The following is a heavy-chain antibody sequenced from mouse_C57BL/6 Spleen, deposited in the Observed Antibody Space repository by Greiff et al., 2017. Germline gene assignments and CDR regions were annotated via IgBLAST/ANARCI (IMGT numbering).Heavy chain of an antibody. V-gene: IGHV1-80*01. CDR1: GYAFSSYW. Sequence: VQLQESGAELVKPGASVKISCKASGYAFSSYWMNWVKQRPGKGLEWIGQIYPGDGDTNYNGKFKGKATLTADKSSSTAYMQLSSLTSEDSAVYFCARGYAYDYEEGYAMDYWGQGTSVTVSS. CDR2: IYPGDGDT. J-gene: IGHJ4*01. D-gene: IGHD2-4*01. CDR3: ARGYAYDYEEGYAMDY.